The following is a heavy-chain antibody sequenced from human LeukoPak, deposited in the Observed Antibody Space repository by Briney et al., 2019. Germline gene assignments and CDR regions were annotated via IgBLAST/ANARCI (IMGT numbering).Heavy chain of an antibody. V-gene: IGHV3-23*01. CDR3: AKDLVDTAMVATFDY. D-gene: IGHD5-18*01. J-gene: IGHJ4*02. CDR2: ISGSGGST. CDR1: GFPFSSYA. Sequence: GGSLRLSCAASGFPFSSYAMSWVRQAPGKGLGWVSAISGSGGSTYYADSVKGRFTISRDNSKNTLYLQMNSLRAEDTAVYYCAKDLVDTAMVATFDYWGQGTLVTVSS.